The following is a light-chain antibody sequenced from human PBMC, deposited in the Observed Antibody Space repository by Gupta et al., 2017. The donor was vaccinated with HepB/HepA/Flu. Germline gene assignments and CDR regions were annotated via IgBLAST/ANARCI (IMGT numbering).Light chain of an antibody. J-gene: IGKJ1*01. Sequence: EIVMTQSPATLSVSPGERVSFSCRASQDVHTNLAWMQQKPGQAPKVLFYGASARATGVPARFIGSGSRTEFTLTITGLQSEDVAVYVCQQDNDWPSTFGQGTKVEIK. CDR2: GAS. CDR3: QQDNDWPST. CDR1: QDVHTN. V-gene: IGKV3-15*01.